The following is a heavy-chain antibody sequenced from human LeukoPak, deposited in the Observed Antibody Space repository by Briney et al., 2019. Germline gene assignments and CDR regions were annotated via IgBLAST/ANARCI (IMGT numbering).Heavy chain of an antibody. J-gene: IGHJ6*03. CDR3: ARGPQWRGDYYYMDV. D-gene: IGHD6-19*01. CDR1: GYSFTNFE. V-gene: IGHV1-8*01. CDR2: RNPNSGNK. Sequence: ASVKVSCKASGYSFTNFEINWVRHATGQGLEWMGCRNPNSGNKGYAQKFTGRVTMTMNTSITTAYMELSSLRSEDTAVYYCARGPQWRGDYYYMDVWGRGTTVTVSS.